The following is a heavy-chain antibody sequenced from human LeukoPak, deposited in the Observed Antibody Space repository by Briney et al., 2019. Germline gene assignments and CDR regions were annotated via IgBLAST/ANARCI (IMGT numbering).Heavy chain of an antibody. D-gene: IGHD3-3*01. V-gene: IGHV3-30-3*01. CDR2: ISYDGSNK. Sequence: GGSLRLSCAASGFTFSSYAMHWVRQAPGKGLEWVAVISYDGSNKYYADSVKGRFTISRDNSKNTLYLQMNSLRAEDTAVYYCARDRLGYYDLWSGHIDYWGQGTLVTVSS. J-gene: IGHJ4*02. CDR3: ARDRLGYYDLWSGHIDY. CDR1: GFTFSSYA.